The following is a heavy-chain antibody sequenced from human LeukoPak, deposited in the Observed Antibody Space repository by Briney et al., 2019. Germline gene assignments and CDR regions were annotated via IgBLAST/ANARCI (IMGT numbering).Heavy chain of an antibody. D-gene: IGHD3-22*01. CDR3: ARRPGNAPYDSYGYYYYFDY. J-gene: IGHJ4*02. V-gene: IGHV4-39*07. CDR2: IYYSGNT. Sequence: NALETLSLTCTVSGGSLSSTSYYWGWIRQPPGKGLEWIGSIYYSGNTYYNPSLKSRVTISVDTSKNQFSLKLSSVTAADTAVYYCARRPGNAPYDSYGYYYYFDYWGQGTLVTVSS. CDR1: GGSLSSTSYY.